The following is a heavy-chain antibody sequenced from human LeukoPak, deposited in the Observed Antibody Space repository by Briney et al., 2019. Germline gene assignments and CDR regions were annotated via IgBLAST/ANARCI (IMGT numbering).Heavy chain of an antibody. V-gene: IGHV1-18*01. J-gene: IGHJ4*02. CDR1: GYTFTSYG. CDR3: ARDRSLGELSLDY. D-gene: IGHD3-10*01. Sequence: ASVKVSCKASGYTFTSYGISWVRQSPGQGLEWMVWISAYNGNTNYAQKLQGRVTRTTDTSTSTAYMELRSLRSDDTAVYYCARDRSLGELSLDYWGQGTLVTVSS. CDR2: ISAYNGNT.